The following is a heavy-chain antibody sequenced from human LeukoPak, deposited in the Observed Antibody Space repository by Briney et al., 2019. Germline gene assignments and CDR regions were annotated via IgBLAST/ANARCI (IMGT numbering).Heavy chain of an antibody. CDR1: GFTFSSYW. Sequence: GGSLRLSCAASGFTFSSYWMSCVRQAPGKGLEWVANIKQDGSEKYYVDSVKGRFTISRDNAKNSLYLQMNSLRAEDTAVYYCARDRRIAAAGKSYYYYYMDVWGKGTTVTVSS. V-gene: IGHV3-7*01. CDR2: IKQDGSEK. D-gene: IGHD6-13*01. J-gene: IGHJ6*03. CDR3: ARDRRIAAAGKSYYYYYMDV.